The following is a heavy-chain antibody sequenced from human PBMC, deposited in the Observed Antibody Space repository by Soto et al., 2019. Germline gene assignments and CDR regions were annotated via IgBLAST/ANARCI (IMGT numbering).Heavy chain of an antibody. V-gene: IGHV1-18*01. D-gene: IGHD4-17*01. Sequence: ASVKVSCKASGYTFTSYGISWVRQAPGQGLEWMGWISAYNGNTNYAQKLQGRVTMTTDTSTSTAYMELRSLRSDDTAVYYCARALRPYGGDYYYYGMDVWGQGTTVTVSS. CDR3: ARALRPYGGDYYYYGMDV. CDR2: ISAYNGNT. J-gene: IGHJ6*02. CDR1: GYTFTSYG.